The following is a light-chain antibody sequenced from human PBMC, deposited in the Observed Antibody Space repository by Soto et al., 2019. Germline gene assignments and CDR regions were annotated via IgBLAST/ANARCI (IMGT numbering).Light chain of an antibody. J-gene: IGKJ5*01. Sequence: DIPMTQSPSSLSASVGDRVTITCRASHPISNYLNWYQHRPRKAPKLLIYGASTLQSGVPSRFSGSESGTDFTLTITSLQPEDCATYYCQQTYATPITFGQGTRLEIK. CDR2: GAS. V-gene: IGKV1-39*01. CDR1: HPISNY. CDR3: QQTYATPIT.